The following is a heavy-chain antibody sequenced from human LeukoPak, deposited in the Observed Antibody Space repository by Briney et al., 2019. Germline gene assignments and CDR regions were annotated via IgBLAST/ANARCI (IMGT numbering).Heavy chain of an antibody. Sequence: GGSLRLSCAASGFTFSDYYMSWIRQAPGKGLEWVSYISSSSNYTNYADSVKGRFTISRDNAKNSLYLQMNSLRAEDTAVYYCARLGKDCSSTSCYLRAIDYWGQGTLVTVSS. D-gene: IGHD2-2*01. CDR3: ARLGKDCSSTSCYLRAIDY. CDR1: GFTFSDYY. J-gene: IGHJ4*02. V-gene: IGHV3-11*06. CDR2: ISSSSNYT.